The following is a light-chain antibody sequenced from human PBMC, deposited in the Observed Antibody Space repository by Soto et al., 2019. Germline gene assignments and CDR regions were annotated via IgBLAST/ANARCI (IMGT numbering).Light chain of an antibody. CDR3: QQYGGSPIT. V-gene: IGKV3-20*01. Sequence: EIVMTQSPATLSVSPWERATLSCRASQSVTTRLAWYQQKPGQPPRLLISGASVRASGVPVRISGSGSGTDFTLTISRLEPEDFALYYCQQYGGSPITFGLGTRLEIK. J-gene: IGKJ5*01. CDR2: GAS. CDR1: QSVTTR.